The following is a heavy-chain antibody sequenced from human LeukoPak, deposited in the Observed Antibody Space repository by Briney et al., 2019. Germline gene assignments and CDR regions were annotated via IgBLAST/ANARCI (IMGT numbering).Heavy chain of an antibody. Sequence: GGSLRLSCTASGFTFSNYAMHWVRQAPGKGLEWVAVISYDGSNKYYADSVKGRFTISRDNSKNTLYLQMNSLRAEDTAVYYCAKDPGYYDSSGYCDYWGQGTLVTVSS. V-gene: IGHV3-30*04. CDR2: ISYDGSNK. CDR3: AKDPGYYDSSGYCDY. J-gene: IGHJ4*02. CDR1: GFTFSNYA. D-gene: IGHD3-22*01.